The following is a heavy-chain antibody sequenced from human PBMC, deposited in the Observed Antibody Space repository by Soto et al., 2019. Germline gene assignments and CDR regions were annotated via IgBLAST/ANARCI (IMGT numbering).Heavy chain of an antibody. CDR1: GGSISSSSYY. D-gene: IGHD3-10*01. Sequence: PSETLSLTCTVSGGSISSSSYYWVLIRQPPGKGLEWIGSIYYSGSTYYNPSLKSRVTISVDTSKNQFSLKLSSVTAADTAVYYCARLDGVWFGELFSFDYWGQGTLVTVSS. CDR2: IYYSGST. CDR3: ARLDGVWFGELFSFDY. J-gene: IGHJ4*02. V-gene: IGHV4-39*01.